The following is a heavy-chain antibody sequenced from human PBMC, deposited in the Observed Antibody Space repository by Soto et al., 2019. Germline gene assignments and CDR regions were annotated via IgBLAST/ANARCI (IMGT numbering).Heavy chain of an antibody. D-gene: IGHD1-26*01. CDR2: IYHTGST. J-gene: IGHJ4*02. CDR1: GGSISSYY. Sequence: QVQMQQSGPGLVKPSETLSLTCTVSGGSISSYYWTWIRQPPGKQLEWIGNIYHTGSTNYNPSLKSRVPRSIDTSQNQFSLRLSSVTSADTAVYYCPRVPWGSYGHFDYWDQGTLVTVSS. V-gene: IGHV4-59*01. CDR3: PRVPWGSYGHFDY.